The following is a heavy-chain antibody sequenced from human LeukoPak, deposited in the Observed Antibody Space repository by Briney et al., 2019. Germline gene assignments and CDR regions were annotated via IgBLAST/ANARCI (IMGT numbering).Heavy chain of an antibody. Sequence: AGGSLRLSCAASTFTVSSYAMSWVRQAPGKGLEWLSAISGSGASTHYADSVRGRFTISRDDSKSTLYLQMNSLRADDTAVYYCTKEDPRFDPWGQGTLVTVSS. CDR3: TKEDPRFDP. CDR1: TFTVSSYA. V-gene: IGHV3-23*01. J-gene: IGHJ5*02. CDR2: ISGSGAST.